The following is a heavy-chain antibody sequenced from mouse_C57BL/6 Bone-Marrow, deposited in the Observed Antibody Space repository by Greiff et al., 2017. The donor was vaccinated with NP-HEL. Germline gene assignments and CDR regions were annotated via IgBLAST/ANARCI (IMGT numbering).Heavy chain of an antibody. CDR1: GFSLTSYG. CDR3: ARIGGSDY. V-gene: IGHV2-2*01. CDR2: IWSGGST. Sequence: QVQLQQSGPGLVQPSQSLSITCTVSGFSLTSYGVHWVRQSPGKGLERLGVIWSGGSTDSNAAFISRLSISKDNSKSQVVFKMNSLQADDTAIYYCARIGGSDYWGQGTTLTVSS. D-gene: IGHD3-1*01. J-gene: IGHJ2*01.